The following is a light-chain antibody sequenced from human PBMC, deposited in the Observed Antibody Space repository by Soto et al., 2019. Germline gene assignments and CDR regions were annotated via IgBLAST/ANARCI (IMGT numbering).Light chain of an antibody. V-gene: IGLV1-47*01. Sequence: QSVLTQPPSASGTPGQRVTISCSGSSSNIGSNYVYWYQQLPGTAPKLLIYRNNQRPSGVPDRFSGSKSGTSASLAISGLRSEDEADYYCAAWDDSLSDLWVFGGGTKLTVL. CDR1: SSNIGSNY. CDR3: AAWDDSLSDLWV. J-gene: IGLJ3*02. CDR2: RNN.